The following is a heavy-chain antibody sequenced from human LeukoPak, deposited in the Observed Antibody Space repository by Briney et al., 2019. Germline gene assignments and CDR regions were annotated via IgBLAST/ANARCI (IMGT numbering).Heavy chain of an antibody. D-gene: IGHD3-9*01. V-gene: IGHV4-4*09. J-gene: IGHJ6*03. CDR2: IYTSGST. CDR3: ARHARYFEFAVRSDYMDV. Sequence: SEALSLTCTVSGGSISSYYWSWIRQPPGKGLEWIGYIYTSGSTNYNPSLKSRVTISVDTSKNQFSLKLRSVTAADTAVYYCARHARYFEFAVRSDYMDVWGKGTTVTVSS. CDR1: GGSISSYY.